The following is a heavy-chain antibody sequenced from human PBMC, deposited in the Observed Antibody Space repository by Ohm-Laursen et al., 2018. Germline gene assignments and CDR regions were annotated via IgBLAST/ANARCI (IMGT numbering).Heavy chain of an antibody. D-gene: IGHD2-15*01. CDR2: INPSGGTT. V-gene: IGHV1-46*01. CDR1: GYTFISHY. Sequence: ASVKVSCKASGYTFISHYIYWVRQAPGQGLEWMGVINPSGGTTTYTQKFQDRVTMTRDTSTTTVYMELSSLRSEDTAIYYCVRGCLGGSCYTFDYWGQGTLLTVSS. CDR3: VRGCLGGSCYTFDY. J-gene: IGHJ4*02.